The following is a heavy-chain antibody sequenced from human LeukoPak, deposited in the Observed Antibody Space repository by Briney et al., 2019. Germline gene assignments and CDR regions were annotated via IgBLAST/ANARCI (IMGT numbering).Heavy chain of an antibody. CDR1: GFTFSSYA. V-gene: IGHV3-23*01. CDR2: ISGSGGST. J-gene: IGHJ3*02. CDR3: AKQRSYDILTGYYKADAFDI. Sequence: GGSLRLSCAASGFTFSSYAMSWVRQAPGKGLEWVSAISGSGGSTYYADSVKGRFTISRDNSKNTLYLQMNSLRAEGTAVYYCAKQRSYDILTGYYKADAFDIWGQGTMVTVSS. D-gene: IGHD3-9*01.